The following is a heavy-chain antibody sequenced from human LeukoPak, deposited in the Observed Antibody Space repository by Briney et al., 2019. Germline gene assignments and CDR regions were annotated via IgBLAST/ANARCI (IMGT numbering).Heavy chain of an antibody. CDR1: GFTFISYA. D-gene: IGHD4-17*01. V-gene: IGHV3-30-3*01. CDR3: ARDGSDYGDFFDY. CDR2: VSYDGRNQ. J-gene: IGHJ4*02. Sequence: GGSLRLSCAASGFTFISYAIHWVRQTPGKGLEWVAVVSYDGRNQYYADSVKGRFTISRDNSTNTLYLQMNSLRAEDTAVYYCARDGSDYGDFFDYWGQGTLVTVSS.